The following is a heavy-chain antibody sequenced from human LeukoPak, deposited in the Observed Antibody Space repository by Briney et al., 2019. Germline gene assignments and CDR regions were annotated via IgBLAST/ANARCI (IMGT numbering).Heavy chain of an antibody. J-gene: IGHJ2*01. CDR3: ARGEEFGSGDYGVRWYFDL. CDR2: IYHSGST. CDR1: GGSIRSTNYY. Sequence: PSETLSLTCTVSGGSIRSTNYYWSWIRQDPAKGLEWIGYIYHSGSTYYNPALKSRVTISVDTSKNQFSLKLSSVTAADTAVYYCARGEEFGSGDYGVRWYFDLWGRGTLVTVSS. V-gene: IGHV4-30-4*01. D-gene: IGHD4-17*01.